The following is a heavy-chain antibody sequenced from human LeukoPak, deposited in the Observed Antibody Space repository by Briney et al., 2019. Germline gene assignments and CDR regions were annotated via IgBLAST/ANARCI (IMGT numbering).Heavy chain of an antibody. Sequence: SETLSLTCTVSGGSISDFHWSWIRQPPGKGLEWIGSIYHSGSTYYNPSLKSRVTISVDTSKNQFSLKLSSVTAADTAVYYCARLKRGVVIIGYYFDYWGQGTLVTVSS. CDR1: GGSISDFH. D-gene: IGHD3-3*01. V-gene: IGHV4-38-2*02. CDR3: ARLKRGVVIIGYYFDY. J-gene: IGHJ4*02. CDR2: IYHSGST.